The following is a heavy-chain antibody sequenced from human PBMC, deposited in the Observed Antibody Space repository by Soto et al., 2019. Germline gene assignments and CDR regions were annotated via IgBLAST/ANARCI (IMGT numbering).Heavy chain of an antibody. V-gene: IGHV4-34*01. CDR2: INHRGST. D-gene: IGHD5-12*01. CDR1: GGSFSGYY. J-gene: IGHJ4*02. CDR3: ARGGNSGYVW. Sequence: QVQLQQWGAGLLKPSETLSLTCAVYGGSFSGYYWSWIRQPPGKGLEWIGEINHRGSTNYNPSLKSRVTISVDTSKNQFSLKLSSVTAADTAVYYCARGGNSGYVWWGQGTLVTVSS.